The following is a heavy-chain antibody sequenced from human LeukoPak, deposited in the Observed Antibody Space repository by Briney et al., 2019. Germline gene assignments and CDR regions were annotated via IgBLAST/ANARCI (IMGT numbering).Heavy chain of an antibody. J-gene: IGHJ6*03. CDR2: IIPIFGTA. V-gene: IGHV1-69*06. Sequence: ASVKVSCKASGYTFTSYGISWVRQAPGQGLEWMGGIIPIFGTANYAQKFQGRVTITADKSTSTAYMELSSLRSEDTAVYYCARGNFGSGSYYSLFYYYYMDVWGKGTTVTVSS. D-gene: IGHD3-10*01. CDR1: GYTFTSYG. CDR3: ARGNFGSGSYYSLFYYYYMDV.